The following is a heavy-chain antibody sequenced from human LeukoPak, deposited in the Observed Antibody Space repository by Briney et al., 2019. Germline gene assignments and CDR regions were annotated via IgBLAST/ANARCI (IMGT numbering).Heavy chain of an antibody. CDR3: ARCGDGLPCDFDY. D-gene: IGHD3-10*01. V-gene: IGHV3-20*04. CDR1: GSTFDDYG. J-gene: IGHJ4*02. Sequence: GGSLRLSCAASGSTFDDYGMSWVRQAPGKGLEWVSGINWNGGSTGYADSVKGRFTISRDNAKNSLYLQMNSLRAEDTAVYYCARCGDGLPCDFDYWGQGTLVTVSS. CDR2: INWNGGST.